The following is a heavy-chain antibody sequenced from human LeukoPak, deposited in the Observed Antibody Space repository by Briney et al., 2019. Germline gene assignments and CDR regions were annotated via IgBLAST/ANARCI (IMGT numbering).Heavy chain of an antibody. CDR2: IIPILGIA. Sequence: SVKVSCKASGYTFTSYGISWVRQAPGQGLEWMGRIIPILGIANYAQKFQGRVTITADKSTSTAYMELSSLRSEDTAVYYCARGKYQLLQSFDYWGQGTLVTVSS. J-gene: IGHJ4*02. CDR1: GYTFTSYG. V-gene: IGHV1-69*04. D-gene: IGHD2-2*01. CDR3: ARGKYQLLQSFDY.